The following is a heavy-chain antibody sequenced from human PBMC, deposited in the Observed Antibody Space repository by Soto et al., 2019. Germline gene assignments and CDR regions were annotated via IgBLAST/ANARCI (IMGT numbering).Heavy chain of an antibody. J-gene: IGHJ6*02. D-gene: IGHD5-18*01. Sequence: EVQLAESGGGLVQPGGSLRLSCGASGFTVRTYWLSRVRQVPGKGLEWVANINRDGSEKNYVDSVKGRFTISRDNAKNSLYLQMSSLRAEDTALYYCARDGSTSWYSYDYHGMDVWGQGTTVTVSS. CDR2: INRDGSEK. CDR3: ARDGSTSWYSYDYHGMDV. CDR1: GFTVRTYW. V-gene: IGHV3-7*05.